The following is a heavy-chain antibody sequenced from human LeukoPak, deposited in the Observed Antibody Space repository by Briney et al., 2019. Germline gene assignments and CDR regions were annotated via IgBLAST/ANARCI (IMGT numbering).Heavy chain of an antibody. CDR2: ISYDGSNK. D-gene: IGHD6-13*01. V-gene: IGHV3-30*03. J-gene: IGHJ4*02. CDR3: ARDAVGIYRIIDY. Sequence: PGGSLRLSCAASGFTFSSYGMHWVRQAPGKGLEWVAVISYDGSNKYYADSVKGRFTISRDNAKNLLYLQMNSLRAEDTAVYYCARDAVGIYRIIDYWGQGTLVTVSS. CDR1: GFTFSSYG.